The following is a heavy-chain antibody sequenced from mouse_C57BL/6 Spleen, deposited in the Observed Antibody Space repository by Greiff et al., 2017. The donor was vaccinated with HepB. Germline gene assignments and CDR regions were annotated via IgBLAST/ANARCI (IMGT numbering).Heavy chain of an antibody. V-gene: IGHV1-50*01. CDR2: IDPSDSYT. Sequence: QVQLQQPGAELVKPGASVKLSCKASGYTFTSYWMQWVKQRPGQGLEWIGEIDPSDSYTNYNQKFKGKATLTVDTSSSTAYMHLSSLTSEDSAVYYCARRGLLGAGGYYVSYAMDYWGQGTSVTVSS. CDR1: GYTFTSYW. CDR3: ARRGLLGAGGYYVSYAMDY. J-gene: IGHJ4*01. D-gene: IGHD2-3*01.